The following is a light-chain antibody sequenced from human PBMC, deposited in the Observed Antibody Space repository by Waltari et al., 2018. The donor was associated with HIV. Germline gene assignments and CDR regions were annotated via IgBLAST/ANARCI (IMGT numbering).Light chain of an antibody. CDR1: QSVRTN. CDR3: QQYNSWPT. Sequence: ETVMTQSPATLSVSPGERATLSCWASQSVRTNLAWYQQKAGQAPRLLIYGTSARATGIPARFSGSRSGTEFTLTISSLQSEDFAVYYCQQYNSWPTFGQGTKVEIK. J-gene: IGKJ1*01. CDR2: GTS. V-gene: IGKV3-15*01.